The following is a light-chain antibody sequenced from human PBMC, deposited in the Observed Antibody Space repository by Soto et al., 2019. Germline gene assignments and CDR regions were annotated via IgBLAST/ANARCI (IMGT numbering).Light chain of an antibody. CDR3: QQYNDWPRT. CDR1: QSVRSH. Sequence: EVVMTQSPVTLSVSRGERATLFCRASQSVRSHLAWFQQKPGQAPNLLIFGASTRATGVPARFSGSESGTEFTLTISSLQSEDVGLYFCQQYNDWPRTFGGGTKVDIK. V-gene: IGKV3-15*01. J-gene: IGKJ4*01. CDR2: GAS.